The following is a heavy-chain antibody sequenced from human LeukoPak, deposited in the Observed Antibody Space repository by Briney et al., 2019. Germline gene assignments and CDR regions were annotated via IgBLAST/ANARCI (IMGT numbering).Heavy chain of an antibody. D-gene: IGHD3-16*02. J-gene: IGHJ4*02. CDR1: GFTFSSYS. CDR2: ISSSSSTI. CDR3: ARERPLYDYVWGSYRYTLPDY. Sequence: GGSLRLSCAASGFTFSSYSMNWVRQAPGKGLEWVSYISSSSSTIYYADSVKGRFIISRDNAKNSLYLQMNSLRAEDTAVYYCARERPLYDYVWGSYRYTLPDYWGQGTLVTVSS. V-gene: IGHV3-48*04.